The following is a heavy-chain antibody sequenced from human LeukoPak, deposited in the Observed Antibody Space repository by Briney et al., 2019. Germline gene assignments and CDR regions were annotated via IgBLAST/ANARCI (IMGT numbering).Heavy chain of an antibody. Sequence: GASVKVSCKASGYTFTGYYMHGMRQAPGQGLEWMGWINPNSGGTNYAQKFQGRVTMTRDTSISTAYMDLSRLRSDDTAVYYCSRDPFGRRTDYWGQGTLVTVSS. J-gene: IGHJ4*02. CDR2: INPNSGGT. D-gene: IGHD3-10*01. CDR3: SRDPFGRRTDY. V-gene: IGHV1-2*02. CDR1: GYTFTGYY.